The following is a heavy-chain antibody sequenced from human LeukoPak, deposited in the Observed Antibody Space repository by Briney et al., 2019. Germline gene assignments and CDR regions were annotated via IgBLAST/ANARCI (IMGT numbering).Heavy chain of an antibody. D-gene: IGHD3/OR15-3a*01. Sequence: GGSLTLSCAPSGFSFSDYGMQWVRPAPGKGLEWVTFIRYDGSKKYYADSVKDRLTFSRDNSKNMLYLQMNSLRADDTAIYYCVKGRDFYFDYWGQGTLVTVSS. CDR3: VKGRDFYFDY. CDR2: IRYDGSKK. CDR1: GFSFSDYG. V-gene: IGHV3-30*02. J-gene: IGHJ4*02.